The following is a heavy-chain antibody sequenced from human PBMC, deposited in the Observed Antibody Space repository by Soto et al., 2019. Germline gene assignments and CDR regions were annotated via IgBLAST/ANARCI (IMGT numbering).Heavy chain of an antibody. CDR3: ARVLYSSGWYYFDY. D-gene: IGHD6-19*01. V-gene: IGHV3-33*01. CDR1: GFTFSSYG. Sequence: AVGSLRLSCAASGFTFSSYGMHWVRQAPGKGLEWVAVIWYDGSNKYYADSVKGRFTISRDNSKNTLYLQMNSLRAEDTAVYYCARVLYSSGWYYFDYWGQGTLVTVSS. J-gene: IGHJ4*02. CDR2: IWYDGSNK.